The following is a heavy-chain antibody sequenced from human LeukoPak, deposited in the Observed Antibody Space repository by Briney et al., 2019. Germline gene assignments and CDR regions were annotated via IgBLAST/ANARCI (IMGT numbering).Heavy chain of an antibody. CDR2: INHSGST. CDR3: ARDTSYDSSGGFDY. CDR1: GGSFSGYY. V-gene: IGHV4-34*01. Sequence: SETLSLTCAVYGGSFSGYYWSWIRQPPGKGLEWIGEINHSGSTNYNPSLKSRVTISVDTSKNQFSLKLSSVTAADTAVYYCARDTSYDSSGGFDYWGQGTLVAVSS. D-gene: IGHD3-22*01. J-gene: IGHJ4*02.